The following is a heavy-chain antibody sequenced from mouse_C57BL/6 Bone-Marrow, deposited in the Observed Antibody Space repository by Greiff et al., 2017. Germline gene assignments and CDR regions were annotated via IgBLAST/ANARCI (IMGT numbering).Heavy chain of an antibody. Sequence: EVKLMESGGGLVQPGGSLKLSCAASGFTFSDYGMAWVRQAPRKGPEWVAFISNLAYSIYYADTVTGRFTISRENAKNTLHLEMSSLRSEDTAMYYCARYDYGFFAYWGQGTLVTVSA. CDR3: ARYDYGFFAY. CDR2: ISNLAYSI. J-gene: IGHJ3*01. V-gene: IGHV5-15*01. CDR1: GFTFSDYG. D-gene: IGHD2-4*01.